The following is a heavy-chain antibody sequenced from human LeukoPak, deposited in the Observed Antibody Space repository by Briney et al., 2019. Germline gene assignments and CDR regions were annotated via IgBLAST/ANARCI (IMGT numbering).Heavy chain of an antibody. CDR2: IKQDGGEK. CDR3: ARDRNTDFWSGYYTNYFDY. J-gene: IGHJ4*02. CDR1: GFTFSSYG. Sequence: PGGSLRLSCAASGFTFSSYGMHWVRHAPGKGLEWVATIKQDGGEKYYVDSVKGRFTISRDNAKNSLSLQMSSLRAEDTAVYYCARDRNTDFWSGYYTNYFDYWGQGTLVIVSS. D-gene: IGHD3-3*01. V-gene: IGHV3-7*01.